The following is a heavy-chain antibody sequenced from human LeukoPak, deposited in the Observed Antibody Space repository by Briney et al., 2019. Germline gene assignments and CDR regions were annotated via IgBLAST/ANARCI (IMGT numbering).Heavy chain of an antibody. J-gene: IGHJ4*02. CDR2: INHSGST. V-gene: IGHV4-34*01. CDR3: ARGFLYYYDSSVYYY. Sequence: SETLSLTCAVYGGSFSGYYWSWIRQPPGKGLEWIGEINHSGSTNYNPSLKSRVTISVDTSKNQFSLKLSSVTAADTAVYYCARGFLYYYDSSVYYYGGQEPLVTVSS. D-gene: IGHD3-22*01. CDR1: GGSFSGYY.